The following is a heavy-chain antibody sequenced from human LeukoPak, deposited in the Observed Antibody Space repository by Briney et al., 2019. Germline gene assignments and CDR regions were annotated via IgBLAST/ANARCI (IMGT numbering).Heavy chain of an antibody. CDR1: GGTFSSYA. V-gene: IGHV1-69*05. J-gene: IGHJ4*02. CDR2: IIPIFGTA. D-gene: IGHD3-10*01. CDR3: ARSSPSGRNFDY. Sequence: SVKVSCKASGGTFSSYAISWVRQAPGQGLEWMGGIIPIFGTANYAQKLQGRVTMTTDTSTSTAYMELRSLRSDDTAVYYCARSSPSGRNFDYWGQGTLVTVSS.